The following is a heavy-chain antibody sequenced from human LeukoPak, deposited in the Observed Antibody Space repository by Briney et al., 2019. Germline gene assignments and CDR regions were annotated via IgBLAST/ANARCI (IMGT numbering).Heavy chain of an antibody. V-gene: IGHV4-34*01. CDR2: INHSGST. Sequence: SETLSLTCAVYGGSFSGYYWSWIRQPPGKGLEWIGEINHSGSTNYNPSLKSRVTISVDTSKNQFSLKLSSVTAADTAVYYCARVMGYCSGGSCYSGYFDYWGQGTLVTVSS. CDR3: ARVMGYCSGGSCYSGYFDY. J-gene: IGHJ4*02. CDR1: GGSFSGYY. D-gene: IGHD2-15*01.